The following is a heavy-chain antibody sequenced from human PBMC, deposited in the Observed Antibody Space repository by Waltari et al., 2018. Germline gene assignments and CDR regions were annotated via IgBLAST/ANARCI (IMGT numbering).Heavy chain of an antibody. CDR1: GFTFSRYG. J-gene: IGHJ6*03. CDR3: ATSSDNYYYYMDV. CDR2: IWYDGSNK. Sequence: QVQLVESGGGVVQPGRSLRLSCAASGFTFSRYGMHWVRQAPGKGLEWVAVIWYDGSNKYYADSVKGRFTISRDNSKNTLYLQMNSLRAEDTAMYYCATSSDNYYYYMDVWGKGTTVTVSS. D-gene: IGHD6-13*01. V-gene: IGHV3-33*08.